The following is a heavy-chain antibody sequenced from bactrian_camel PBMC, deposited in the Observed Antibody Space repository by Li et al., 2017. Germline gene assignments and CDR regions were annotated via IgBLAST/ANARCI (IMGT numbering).Heavy chain of an antibody. J-gene: IGHJ4*01. D-gene: IGHD1*01. CDR3: AATPSLWGVCGLQSDYGY. V-gene: IGHV3S53*01. CDR2: IDADGTT. Sequence: HVQLVESGGGSVQSGGSLTLSCAALGYPDYNYCMGWFRQELGKQREGVAAIDADGTTTYADSVKGRFTISLDNDKNTLYLQMDSLKPEDTAVYYCAATPSLWGVCGLQSDYGYWGQGTQVTVSS. CDR1: GYPDYNYC.